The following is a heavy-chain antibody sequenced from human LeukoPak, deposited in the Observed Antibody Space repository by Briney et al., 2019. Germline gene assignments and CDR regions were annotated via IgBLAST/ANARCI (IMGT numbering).Heavy chain of an antibody. J-gene: IGHJ5*02. CDR2: ISSSSSYI. CDR1: GFTFSSYS. CDR3: ARVLGYDSSGYYVRNWFDP. V-gene: IGHV3-21*04. Sequence: PGGSLRLSCAASGFTFSSYSMNWVRQAPGKGLEWVSSISSSSSYIYYADSVKGRFTISRDNSKNTLYLQMNSLRAEDTAVYYCARVLGYDSSGYYVRNWFDPWGQGTLVTVSS. D-gene: IGHD3-22*01.